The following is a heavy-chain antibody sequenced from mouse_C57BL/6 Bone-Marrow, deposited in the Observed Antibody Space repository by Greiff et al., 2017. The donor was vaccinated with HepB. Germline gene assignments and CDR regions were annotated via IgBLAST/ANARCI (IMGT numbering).Heavy chain of an antibody. Sequence: EVKLVESGEGLVKPGGSLKLSCAASGFTFSSYAMSWVRQTPEKRLEWVAYISSGGDYIYYADTVKGRFTISRDNARNTLYLQMSSLKSEDTAMNYCTRSRGYGNYFDYWGQGTTLTVSS. D-gene: IGHD2-1*01. CDR2: ISSGGDYI. J-gene: IGHJ2*01. CDR3: TRSRGYGNYFDY. V-gene: IGHV5-9-1*02. CDR1: GFTFSSYA.